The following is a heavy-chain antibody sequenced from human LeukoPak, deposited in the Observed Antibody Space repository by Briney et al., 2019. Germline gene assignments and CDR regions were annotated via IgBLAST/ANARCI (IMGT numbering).Heavy chain of an antibody. CDR2: ISYDGYNK. J-gene: IGHJ6*02. V-gene: IGHV3-30*18. Sequence: GRSLRLSCATSEFTFSSYGMHWVRQAPGKGLEWVAVISYDGYNKYYADSVKGRFTISRDNSKNTLYLQMNSLRAEDTAVYYCAKSPYVRDYGMDVWGQGTTVTVSS. CDR3: AKSPYVRDYGMDV. CDR1: EFTFSSYG. D-gene: IGHD3-10*02.